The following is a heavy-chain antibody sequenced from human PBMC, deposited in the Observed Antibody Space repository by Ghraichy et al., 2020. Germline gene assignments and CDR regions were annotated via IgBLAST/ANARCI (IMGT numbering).Heavy chain of an antibody. Sequence: SETLSLTCAVYGGSFSGYYWSWIRQPPGKGLEWIGEINHSGSTNYNPSLKSRVTISVDTSKNQFSLKLSSVTAADTAVYYCARSQWLVPFDYWGQGTLVTVSS. D-gene: IGHD6-19*01. CDR2: INHSGST. J-gene: IGHJ4*02. CDR1: GGSFSGYY. CDR3: ARSQWLVPFDY. V-gene: IGHV4-34*01.